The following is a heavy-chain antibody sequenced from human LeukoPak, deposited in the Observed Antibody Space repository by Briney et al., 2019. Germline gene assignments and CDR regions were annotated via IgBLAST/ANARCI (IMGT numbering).Heavy chain of an antibody. Sequence: SETLSLTCTVSGGSISSYYWSWIRQPPGKGLEWIGYIYYSGSTNYNPSLKSRVIISVDTSKNQFSLKLSSVTAADTAVYYCARHRYSYGAYYFDYWGQGTLVTVSS. D-gene: IGHD5-18*01. CDR1: GGSISSYY. CDR2: IYYSGST. CDR3: ARHRYSYGAYYFDY. J-gene: IGHJ4*02. V-gene: IGHV4-59*08.